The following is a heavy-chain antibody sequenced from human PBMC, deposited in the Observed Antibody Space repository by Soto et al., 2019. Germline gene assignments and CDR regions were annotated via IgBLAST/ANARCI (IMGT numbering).Heavy chain of an antibody. CDR3: ARDHDIVLMVYAIPHGMDV. CDR2: INHSGST. V-gene: IGHV4-34*01. CDR1: GGSFSGYY. D-gene: IGHD2-8*01. J-gene: IGHJ6*02. Sequence: PSETLSLTCAVYGGSFSGYYWSWIRQPPGKGLEWIGEINHSGSTNYNPSLKSRVTISVDTSKNQFSLKLSSVTAADTAVYYCARDHDIVLMVYAIPHGMDVWGQGTTVTVSS.